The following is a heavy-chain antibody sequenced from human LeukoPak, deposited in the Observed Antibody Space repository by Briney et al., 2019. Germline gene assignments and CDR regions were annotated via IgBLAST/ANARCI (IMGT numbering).Heavy chain of an antibody. J-gene: IGHJ4*02. Sequence: SETLSLTCTVSGGSISSHYWSWIRQPPGKGLEWIGYIYYSGSTNYNPSLKSRVTISVDTSKNQFSLKLSSVTAADTAVYYCAREIAVAGHIDYWAREPWSPSPQ. V-gene: IGHV4-59*11. D-gene: IGHD6-19*01. CDR3: AREIAVAGHIDY. CDR1: GGSISSHY. CDR2: IYYSGST.